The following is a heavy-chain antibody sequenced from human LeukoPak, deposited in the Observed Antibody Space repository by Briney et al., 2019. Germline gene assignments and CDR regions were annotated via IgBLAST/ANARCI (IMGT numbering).Heavy chain of an antibody. J-gene: IGHJ3*02. CDR1: GGSISSSSYY. CDR2: IYYSGST. CDR3: ARGLGVAGDAFDI. V-gene: IGHV4-39*01. Sequence: SETLSLTCTVSGGSISSSSYYWGWIRQPPGKGLEWIGSIYYSGSTYYNPSLKSRVTISVDTSKNQFSLKLSSVTAADTAVYYCARGLGVAGDAFDIWGQGTMVTVSS. D-gene: IGHD3-3*01.